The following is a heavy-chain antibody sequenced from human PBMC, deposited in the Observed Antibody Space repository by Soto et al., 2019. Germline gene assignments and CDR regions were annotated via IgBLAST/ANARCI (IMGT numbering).Heavy chain of an antibody. V-gene: IGHV3-74*01. Sequence: EVQLVESGGGLVQPGGSLRLSCAASGFTFSSYWMHWVRQAPGKGLVWVSLIKSDGSTNYADSVKGRFTISRDNAKNTLYLQMNRLSVEDTAVYYCAGDPVPEYWGQGTLVTVSS. CDR1: GFTFSSYW. J-gene: IGHJ4*02. CDR2: IKSDGST. CDR3: AGDPVPEY.